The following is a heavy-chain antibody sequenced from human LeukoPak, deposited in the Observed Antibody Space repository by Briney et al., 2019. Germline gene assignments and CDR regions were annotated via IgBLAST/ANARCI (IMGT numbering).Heavy chain of an antibody. CDR3: ARPDTAGSIDY. CDR1: GYSFISYW. J-gene: IGHJ4*02. Sequence: GESLKISCKGIGYSFISYWIGWVRQMPGKGLEWMTTIYPGDSDTRYSPSFQGQVTISADKSISTAYLQWSSLKASDTAMYYCARPDTAGSIDYWGQGTLVTVSS. D-gene: IGHD5-18*01. CDR2: IYPGDSDT. V-gene: IGHV5-51*01.